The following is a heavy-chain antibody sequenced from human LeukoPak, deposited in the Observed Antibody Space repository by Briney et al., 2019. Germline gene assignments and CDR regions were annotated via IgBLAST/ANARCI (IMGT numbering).Heavy chain of an antibody. V-gene: IGHV3-23*01. CDR1: GFTFSSYA. CDR2: ISGSGGST. CDR3: AKGRSSYDSSGYYCDY. Sequence: GGSLRLSCVVSGFTFSSYAMSWVRQAPGKGLEWVSAISGSGGSTYYADSVKGRFTISRDNSKNTLYLQMNSLRAEDTAVYYCAKGRSSYDSSGYYCDYWGQGTLVTVSS. D-gene: IGHD3-22*01. J-gene: IGHJ4*02.